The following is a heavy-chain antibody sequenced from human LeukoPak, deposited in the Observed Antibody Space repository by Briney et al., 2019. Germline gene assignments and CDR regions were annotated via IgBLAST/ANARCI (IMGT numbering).Heavy chain of an antibody. D-gene: IGHD6-6*01. J-gene: IGHJ4*02. CDR2: INPNSGGT. V-gene: IGHV1-2*06. CDR1: GYTFTGYY. CDR3: ARGSYSSSRHYFDY. Sequence: ASVKVSCKASGYTFTGYYMHWVRQAPGQGLEWMGRINPNSGGTNYAQKFQGRVTMTRDTSISTAYMELSRLRSDDTAVYYCARGSYSSSRHYFDYWGQGTLVTVSS.